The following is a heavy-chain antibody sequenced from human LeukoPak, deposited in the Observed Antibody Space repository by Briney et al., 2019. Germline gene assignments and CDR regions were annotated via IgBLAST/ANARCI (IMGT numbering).Heavy chain of an antibody. V-gene: IGHV4-39*07. Sequence: PSETLSLTCTVSGGSISSSSYYWGWIRQPPGKGLEWIGSIYYSGSTYYNPSLKSRVTISVDTSKNQFSLKLSSVTAADTAVYYWARLKISIRFGRYYFDYWGQGTLVTVSS. CDR3: ARLKISIRFGRYYFDY. D-gene: IGHD3-10*01. J-gene: IGHJ4*02. CDR1: GGSISSSSYY. CDR2: IYYSGST.